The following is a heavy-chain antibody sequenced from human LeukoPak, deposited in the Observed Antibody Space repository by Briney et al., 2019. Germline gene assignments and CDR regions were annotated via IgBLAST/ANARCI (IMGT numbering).Heavy chain of an antibody. Sequence: GGSLRLSCAASGFTFSSYAMSWVRQAPGKGMEWVSSVSSTSSYVHYGKSVRGRFTISRDNAKNSLYLEMNSLRAEDTAIYYCARGPGYMDVWGLGTAVTVFS. J-gene: IGHJ6*03. CDR3: ARGPGYMDV. CDR2: VSSTSSYV. V-gene: IGHV3-21*01. CDR1: GFTFSSYA.